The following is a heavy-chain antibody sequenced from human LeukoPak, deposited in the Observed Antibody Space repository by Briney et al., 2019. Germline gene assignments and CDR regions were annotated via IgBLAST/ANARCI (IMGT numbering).Heavy chain of an antibody. V-gene: IGHV2-5*02. CDR2: IYWDDDK. J-gene: IGHJ5*02. D-gene: IGHD5-18*01. Sequence: SGPTLAKPTQTLTLTCTFSGFSLSTSGVGVGWICQPPGKALEWLALIYWDDDKRYSPSLKSRLTITKDTSKNQVVLTMTNMDPVDTATYYCAHRPGQLWLSCFDPWGQGTLVTVSS. CDR1: GFSLSTSGVG. CDR3: AHRPGQLWLSCFDP.